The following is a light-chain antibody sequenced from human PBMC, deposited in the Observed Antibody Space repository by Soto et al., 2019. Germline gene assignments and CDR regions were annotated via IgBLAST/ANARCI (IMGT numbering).Light chain of an antibody. Sequence: DIQMTQSPSSLSASVGDRVTITCRASQSITNYLNWYQQKPGKAPKLLIYAASSLQSGVPSRFSGSESGTDFTLSISSLQPEDFATYYCQQSNSTPLTFGQGTRVEIK. J-gene: IGKJ1*01. V-gene: IGKV1-39*01. CDR1: QSITNY. CDR2: AAS. CDR3: QQSNSTPLT.